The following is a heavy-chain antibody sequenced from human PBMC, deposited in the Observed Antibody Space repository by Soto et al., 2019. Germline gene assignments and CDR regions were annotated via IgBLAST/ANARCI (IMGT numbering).Heavy chain of an antibody. D-gene: IGHD3-9*01. Sequence: PGGSLRLSCAASGFTFSSYAMSWVRQAPGKGLEWVSAISGSGGSTYYADSVKGRFTISRDNSKNTLYLQMNSLRAEDTAVYYCAKPGSHILTGYCIHWGQGTLVTVSS. CDR2: ISGSGGST. CDR1: GFTFSSYA. CDR3: AKPGSHILTGYCIH. V-gene: IGHV3-23*01. J-gene: IGHJ4*02.